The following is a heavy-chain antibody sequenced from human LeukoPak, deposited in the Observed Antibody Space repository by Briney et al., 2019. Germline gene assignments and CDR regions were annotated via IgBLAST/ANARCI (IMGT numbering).Heavy chain of an antibody. CDR3: ARVGQWFGLDY. V-gene: IGHV3-30*04. Sequence: GGSLRLSCAASGFTFSSYAMHWVRQAPGKGLEWVAVISYDGSNKYYADSVKGRFTISRDNSKNTLYLQMNSLRAEDTAVYYCARVGQWFGLDYWGQGTLVTVSS. J-gene: IGHJ4*02. CDR1: GFTFSSYA. CDR2: ISYDGSNK. D-gene: IGHD3-10*01.